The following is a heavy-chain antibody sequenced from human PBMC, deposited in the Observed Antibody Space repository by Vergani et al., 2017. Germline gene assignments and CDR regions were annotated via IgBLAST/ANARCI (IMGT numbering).Heavy chain of an antibody. Sequence: QLQLQESGPGLVKPSETLSLTCTVSGGSLSSSSFYWGWIRQPPGKGLEWIGSIYYSGSTYYNPSLKSRVTISVDTSKNQFSLKLNSVTAADTAVYFCARGRVAAASYDYWGQGTLVTVSS. J-gene: IGHJ4*02. D-gene: IGHD6-13*01. CDR3: ARGRVAAASYDY. V-gene: IGHV4-39*01. CDR2: IYYSGST. CDR1: GGSLSSSSFY.